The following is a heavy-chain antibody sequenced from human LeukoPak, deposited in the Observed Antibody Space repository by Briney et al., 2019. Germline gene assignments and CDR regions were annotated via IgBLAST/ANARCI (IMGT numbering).Heavy chain of an antibody. CDR2: IYTSGST. J-gene: IGHJ4*02. CDR3: AGLVAATGYFHFDR. Sequence: PSETLSLTCTVSGGSISSGSYYWSWIRQPAGKGLEWIGRIYTSGSTNYNPSLKSRVTISVDTSKNQFSLKLSSVTAADTAVYYCAGLVAATGYFHFDRWGQGTLVTVSS. CDR1: GGSISSGSYY. D-gene: IGHD6-13*01. V-gene: IGHV4-61*02.